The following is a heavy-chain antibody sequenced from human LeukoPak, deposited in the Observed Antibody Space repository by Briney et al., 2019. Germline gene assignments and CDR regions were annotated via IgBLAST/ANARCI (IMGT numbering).Heavy chain of an antibody. CDR3: AKDATTMLTPYYFDH. V-gene: IGHV3-30-3*01. Sequence: GGSLRLSCAASGFTFSSYAMHWVRQAPGKGLEWVAVISYNGNNYYYADSVKGRFTISRDNSKNTLYLQMNILRAEDTAVYYCAKDATTMLTPYYFDHWGQGTLVTVSS. J-gene: IGHJ4*02. CDR1: GFTFSSYA. D-gene: IGHD4-23*01. CDR2: ISYNGNNY.